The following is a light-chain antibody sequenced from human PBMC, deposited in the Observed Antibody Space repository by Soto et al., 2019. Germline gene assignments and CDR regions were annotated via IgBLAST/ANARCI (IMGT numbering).Light chain of an antibody. J-gene: IGKJ5*01. V-gene: IGKV3-15*01. CDR3: QQANSFPIT. Sequence: EIVMTQSPATLSVSPWERSTLSFMASQSVSSNLAWYQQKPGQAPRLLIYGASTRATGIPARFSGSGSGTDFTLTISNLQPEDCAIYFCQQANSFPITFGQGTRLEIK. CDR2: GAS. CDR1: QSVSSN.